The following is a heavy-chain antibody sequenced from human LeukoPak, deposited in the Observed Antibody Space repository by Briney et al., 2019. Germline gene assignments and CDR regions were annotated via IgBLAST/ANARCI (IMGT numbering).Heavy chain of an antibody. Sequence: ASVKVSCKASGGTFSSYAISWVRQAPGQGPEWMGGIIPIFGTANYAQKFQGRVTITTDESTSTAYMELSSLRSEDTAVYYCARVVRDSSGYVPHYFDYWGQGTLVTASS. V-gene: IGHV1-69*05. D-gene: IGHD3-22*01. CDR2: IIPIFGTA. J-gene: IGHJ4*02. CDR3: ARVVRDSSGYVPHYFDY. CDR1: GGTFSSYA.